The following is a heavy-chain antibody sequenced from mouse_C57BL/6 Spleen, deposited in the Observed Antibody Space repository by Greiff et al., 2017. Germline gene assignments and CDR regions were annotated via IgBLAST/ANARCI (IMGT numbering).Heavy chain of an antibody. CDR1: GYSFTSYY. Sequence: QVQLQQSGPELVKPGASVKISCKASGYSFTSYYIHWVKQRPGQGLEWIGWIYPGSGNTKYNEKFKGKATLTADTSSSTAYMQLSSLTSEDSAVYYCARDYGSSYSSYWGQGTLVTGAA. J-gene: IGHJ3*01. V-gene: IGHV1-66*01. D-gene: IGHD1-1*01. CDR3: ARDYGSSYSSY. CDR2: IYPGSGNT.